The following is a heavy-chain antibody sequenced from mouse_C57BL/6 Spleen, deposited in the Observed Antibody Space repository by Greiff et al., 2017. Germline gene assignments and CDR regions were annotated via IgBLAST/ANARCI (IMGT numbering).Heavy chain of an antibody. J-gene: IGHJ1*03. CDR1: GYTFTSYW. CDR2: IDPSDSYS. CDR3: AISYYGRGWYFDV. Sequence: QVQLQQPGAELVMPGASVKLSCKASGYTFTSYWMHWVKQRPGQGLAWIGEIDPSDSYSNYNPKFQGKSTLTVYKASSTSYMQLSSLTSEDSAVYYCAISYYGRGWYFDVWGTGTTVTVAS. D-gene: IGHD1-1*01. V-gene: IGHV1-69*01.